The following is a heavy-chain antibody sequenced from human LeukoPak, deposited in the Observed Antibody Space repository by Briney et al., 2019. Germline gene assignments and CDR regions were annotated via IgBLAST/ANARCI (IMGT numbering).Heavy chain of an antibody. V-gene: IGHV4-34*01. CDR2: INHSGST. Sequence: SETLSLTCAVYGGSFSGYYWSWIRQPPGKGLEWIGEINHSGSTYYNPSLKSRVTISVDTSKNQFSLKLSSVTAADTAVYYCARDWGYDFWSGYCFDYWGQGTLVTVSS. CDR1: GGSFSGYY. J-gene: IGHJ4*02. D-gene: IGHD3-3*01. CDR3: ARDWGYDFWSGYCFDY.